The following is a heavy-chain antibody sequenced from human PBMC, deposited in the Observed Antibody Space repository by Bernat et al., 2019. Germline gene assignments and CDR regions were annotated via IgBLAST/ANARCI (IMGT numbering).Heavy chain of an antibody. CDR1: GFTFSSYA. J-gene: IGHJ4*02. V-gene: IGHV3-23*01. CDR3: AKAHWYYYDSSGYTRYFDY. CDR2: ISGSGGST. Sequence: EVQLLESGGGLVQPGGFLRLSCAASGFTFSSYAMSWVRQAPGKGLEWVSAISGSGGSTYYADSVKGRFTISRDNSKNTLYLQMNSLRAEDTAVYYCAKAHWYYYDSSGYTRYFDYWGQGTLVTVSS. D-gene: IGHD3-22*01.